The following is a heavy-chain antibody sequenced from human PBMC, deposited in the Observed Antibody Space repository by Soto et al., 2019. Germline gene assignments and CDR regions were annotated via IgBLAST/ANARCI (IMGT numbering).Heavy chain of an antibody. D-gene: IGHD3-10*01. CDR1: GGTFSSYA. Sequence: SVKVSCKASGGTFSSYATSWVRQAPGQGLEWMGGIIPIFGTANYAQKFQGRVTITADESTSTAYMELSSLRSEDTAVYYCAMVRGVIDRIDYWGQGTLVTVSS. CDR3: AMVRGVIDRIDY. J-gene: IGHJ4*02. CDR2: IIPIFGTA. V-gene: IGHV1-69*13.